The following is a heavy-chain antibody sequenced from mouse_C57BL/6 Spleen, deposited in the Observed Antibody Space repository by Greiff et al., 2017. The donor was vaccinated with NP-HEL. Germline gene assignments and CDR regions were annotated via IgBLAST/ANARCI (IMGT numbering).Heavy chain of an antibody. J-gene: IGHJ4*01. CDR1: GYSFTGYY. Sequence: EVQLQQSGPELVKPGASVKISCKASGYSFTGYYMNWVKQSPEKSLEWIGEISPSTGGTTYNQKFKAKATLTVDKSSSTVYMQLKSLTSEDYAVYYCAIITTVVARAMDYWGQGTSVTVSS. CDR3: AIITTVVARAMDY. D-gene: IGHD1-1*01. V-gene: IGHV1-42*01. CDR2: ISPSTGGT.